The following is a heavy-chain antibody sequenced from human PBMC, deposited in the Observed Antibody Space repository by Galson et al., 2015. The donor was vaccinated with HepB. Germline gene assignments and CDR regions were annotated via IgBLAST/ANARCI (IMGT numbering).Heavy chain of an antibody. Sequence: SLRLSCAASGFTFSSYWMSWVRQAPGKGLEWVANIKQDGSEKYYVDSVKGRFTISRDNAKNSLYLQMNSLRAEDTAVYYCARLRLGDTYSSSWYVPSRWFDPWGQGTLVTVSS. J-gene: IGHJ5*02. D-gene: IGHD6-13*01. CDR1: GFTFSSYW. CDR3: ARLRLGDTYSSSWYVPSRWFDP. CDR2: IKQDGSEK. V-gene: IGHV3-7*03.